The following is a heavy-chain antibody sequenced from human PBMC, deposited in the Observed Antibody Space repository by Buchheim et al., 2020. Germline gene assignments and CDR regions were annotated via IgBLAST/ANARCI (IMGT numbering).Heavy chain of an antibody. CDR3: ARGLTVLVLGAPYFDH. CDR1: NASFGSGGYS. V-gene: IGHV4-31*11. Sequence: VQLQESGPGLVRPSQPLSLSCDVSNASFGSGGYSWSWIRQHPGKGLEWIGYIHHSGSTYHNPSLRSPVTISIDTSKHPFSLKLSSVTAADTAVYYCARGLTVLVLGAPYFDHWGQGTL. J-gene: IGHJ4*02. D-gene: IGHD2-8*02. CDR2: IHHSGST.